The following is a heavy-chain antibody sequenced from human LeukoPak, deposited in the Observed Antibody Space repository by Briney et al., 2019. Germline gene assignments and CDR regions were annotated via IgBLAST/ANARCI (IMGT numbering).Heavy chain of an antibody. V-gene: IGHV5-51*01. CDR2: IYPGDSET. CDR1: GYNFINSW. Sequence: GESLKISCKGSGYNFINSWIGWVRQMPGKGLEWMGIIYPGDSETRYSPSFQGQVAISADKSTSTAYLQWSSLKASDTAMYYCARGLYSYSSSSSGGYWGQGTLVTVSS. J-gene: IGHJ4*02. CDR3: ARGLYSYSSSSSGGY. D-gene: IGHD6-6*01.